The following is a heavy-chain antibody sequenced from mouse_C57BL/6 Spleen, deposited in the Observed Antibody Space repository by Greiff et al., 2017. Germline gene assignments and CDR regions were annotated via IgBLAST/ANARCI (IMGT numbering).Heavy chain of an antibody. J-gene: IGHJ2*02. CDR2: INSSGGYT. CDR1: GYPFTSST. D-gene: IGHD2-14*01. CDR3: AGGYAIDY. Sequence: QVQLQQSGAELARPGASVKMSCTASGYPFTSSTMHWVKQRPGQGLEWIGHINSSGGYTKYNQKFKDKATLTADKSSITTYMQLSSLTSEDSAVYYGAGGYAIDYWGQGTSLTVSS. V-gene: IGHV1-4*01.